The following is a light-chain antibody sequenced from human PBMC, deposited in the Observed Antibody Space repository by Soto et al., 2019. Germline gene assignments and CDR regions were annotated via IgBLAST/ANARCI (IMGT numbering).Light chain of an antibody. Sequence: QSVLTQPPSVSGAPGQRVTISCTGSSSNIGAGYDVHWYQQLPGTAPKLLIYGNSNRPSGVPDRFSGSKSGTSASLAITGFQAEDEADYYCQSYDSSVVFGGGTKLTVL. CDR3: QSYDSSVV. V-gene: IGLV1-40*01. CDR2: GNS. CDR1: SSNIGAGYD. J-gene: IGLJ2*01.